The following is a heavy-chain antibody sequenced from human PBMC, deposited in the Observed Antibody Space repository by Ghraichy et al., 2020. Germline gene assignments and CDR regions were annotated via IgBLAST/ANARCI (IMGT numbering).Heavy chain of an antibody. CDR2: INHSGST. J-gene: IGHJ4*02. V-gene: IGHV4-34*01. CDR1: NGPFDSYY. D-gene: IGHD6-13*01. Sequence: SETLSLTCAVYNGPFDSYYWSWIRQPPGKGLEWIGEINHSGSTNYNASLKSRVTISVDRTKNQFSLRLSSVTAADTSVYYCARGRKSSRQLVPLPFDYWGQGTLVTVSS. CDR3: ARGRKSSRQLVPLPFDY.